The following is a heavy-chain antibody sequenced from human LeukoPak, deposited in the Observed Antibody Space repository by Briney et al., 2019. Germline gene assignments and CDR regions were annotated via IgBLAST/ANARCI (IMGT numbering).Heavy chain of an antibody. D-gene: IGHD6-13*01. CDR3: ERVAISSSWYSVY. CDR2: INTDGSVT. CDR1: GFTFSSYW. J-gene: IGHJ4*02. V-gene: IGHV3-74*01. Sequence: GGSLRLSCAASGFTFSSYWMHWVRQAPGKGLVWVSRINTDGSVTSYADSVKGRFTISRDNAKNTLYLQMNSLRAEDTAVYYCERVAISSSWYSVYCGQGTQVTVSS.